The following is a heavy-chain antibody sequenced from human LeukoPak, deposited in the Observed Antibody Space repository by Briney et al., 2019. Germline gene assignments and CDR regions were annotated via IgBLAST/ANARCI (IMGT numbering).Heavy chain of an antibody. CDR1: GFTFSRFW. J-gene: IGHJ4*02. Sequence: GGSLRLSCAASGFTFSRFWMGWVRQAPGKGLEWVANIKPDGSEKNYGDSVRGRFTISRDNARNSVHLQMNSLRAEDTAVYYCARENSFDYWGQGTLVTVSS. V-gene: IGHV3-7*04. CDR2: IKPDGSEK. CDR3: ARENSFDY.